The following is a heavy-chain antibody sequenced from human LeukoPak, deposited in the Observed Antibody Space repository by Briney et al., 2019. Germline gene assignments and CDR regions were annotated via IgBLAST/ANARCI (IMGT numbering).Heavy chain of an antibody. CDR1: GYSISSGYY. V-gene: IGHV4-4*07. Sequence: SETLSLTCTVSGYSISSGYYWSWIRQPAGKGLEWIGRIHTSGSTNYSPSLKSRVTMSVDTSKNQFSLKLSSVTAADTAVYYCARDRYYYDSSARYFDYWGQGTLVTVSS. D-gene: IGHD3-22*01. CDR3: ARDRYYYDSSARYFDY. J-gene: IGHJ4*02. CDR2: IHTSGST.